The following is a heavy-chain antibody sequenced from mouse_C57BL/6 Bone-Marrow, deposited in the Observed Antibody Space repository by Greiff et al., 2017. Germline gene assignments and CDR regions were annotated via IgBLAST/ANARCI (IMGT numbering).Heavy chain of an antibody. CDR3: ARSRSPIYYGNYGFAY. CDR2: IYPRSGNT. Sequence: QVQLKESGAELARPGASVKLSCKASGYTFTSYGISWVKQRTGQGLEWIGEIYPRSGNTYYNEKFKGKATLTADKSSSTAYMELRSLTSEDSAVYFCARSRSPIYYGNYGFAYWGQGTLVTVSA. D-gene: IGHD2-1*01. V-gene: IGHV1-81*01. CDR1: GYTFTSYG. J-gene: IGHJ3*01.